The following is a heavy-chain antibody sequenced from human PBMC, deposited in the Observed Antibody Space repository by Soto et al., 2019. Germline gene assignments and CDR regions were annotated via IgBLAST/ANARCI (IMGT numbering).Heavy chain of an antibody. CDR3: ARKKNYMDV. Sequence: QVQLQESGPGLVKPSETLSLTCTVSGGSISSYYWSWIRQPPGKGLEWIGYIYYSGITNYNPSLKSRVTISVDTSKNQFSLKLSSVTAADTAVYYCARKKNYMDVWGKGTTVTVSS. CDR1: GGSISSYY. J-gene: IGHJ6*03. CDR2: IYYSGIT. V-gene: IGHV4-59*01.